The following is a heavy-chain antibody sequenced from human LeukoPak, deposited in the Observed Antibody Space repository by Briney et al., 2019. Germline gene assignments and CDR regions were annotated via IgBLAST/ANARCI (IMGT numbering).Heavy chain of an antibody. J-gene: IGHJ3*02. D-gene: IGHD1-26*01. CDR3: ARHFFPGATRAFDI. CDR2: IYYSGST. CDR1: GFTFSDYY. Sequence: GSLRLSCAASGFTFSDYYMSWIRQPPGKGLEWIGYIYYSGSTNYNPSLKSRVTISVDTSKNQFSLKLSSVTAADTAVYYCARHFFPGATRAFDIWGQGTMVTVSS. V-gene: IGHV4-59*08.